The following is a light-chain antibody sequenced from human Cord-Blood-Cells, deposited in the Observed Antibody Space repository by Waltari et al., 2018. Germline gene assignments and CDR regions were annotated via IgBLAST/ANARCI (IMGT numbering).Light chain of an antibody. CDR1: QSVSSSY. CDR2: GAS. V-gene: IGKV3-20*01. J-gene: IGKJ4*01. CDR3: QQYGSSPLT. Sequence: VLLQVPGTASVSRAERATVSCRASQSVSSSYLAWYQQKPGQAPRLLIYGASSRATGIPDRFSGSGSGTDFTLTISRLEPEDFAVYYCQQYGSSPLTFGGGTKVEIK.